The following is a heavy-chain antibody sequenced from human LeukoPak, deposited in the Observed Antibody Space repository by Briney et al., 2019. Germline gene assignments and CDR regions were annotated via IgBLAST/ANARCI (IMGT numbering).Heavy chain of an antibody. V-gene: IGHV3-7*01. CDR1: RFPFSTYA. J-gene: IGHJ4*02. CDR2: IKQDGSEK. CDR3: ARQAVTAAYFDY. Sequence: GGSLRLSCAASRFPFSTYAMSWVRQAPGKGLEWVANIKQDGSEKYYVDSVKGRFTISRDNAKNSLYLQMNSLRAEDTAVYYCARQAVTAAYFDYWGQGTLVTVSS. D-gene: IGHD2-21*02.